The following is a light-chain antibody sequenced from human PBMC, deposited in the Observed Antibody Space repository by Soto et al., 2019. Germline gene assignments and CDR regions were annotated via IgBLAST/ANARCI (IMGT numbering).Light chain of an antibody. CDR3: QHYGSSRT. CDR1: QSIKNNY. J-gene: IGKJ1*01. Sequence: EIVFTQSPGTLSLSPGERATLSCRASQSIKNNYFAWYQQKPGQAPRLLIYGASSRATGIPDRFSGSGSGTDFTLTISRLEPEDFAVDYCQHYGSSRTFGQGTKVDIK. CDR2: GAS. V-gene: IGKV3-20*01.